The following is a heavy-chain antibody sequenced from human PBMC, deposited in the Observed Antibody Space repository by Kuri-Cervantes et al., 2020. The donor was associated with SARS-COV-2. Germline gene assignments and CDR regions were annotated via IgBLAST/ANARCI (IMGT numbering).Heavy chain of an antibody. Sequence: GGSLRLSCAASGFTFSSYSMNWVCQAPGKGLEWVSYISSSGSTIYYADSVKGRFTISRDNGKNSLYLQMDRLRDEDTGVYYCASLPEAASGWNGYWGRGTLVTVSS. D-gene: IGHD3-10*01. CDR2: ISSSGSTI. CDR3: ASLPEAASGWNGY. J-gene: IGHJ4*02. CDR1: GFTFSSYS. V-gene: IGHV3-48*02.